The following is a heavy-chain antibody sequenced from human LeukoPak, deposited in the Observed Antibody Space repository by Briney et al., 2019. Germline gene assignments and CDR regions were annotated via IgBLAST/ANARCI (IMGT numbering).Heavy chain of an antibody. Sequence: SVKVSCKASGGIFSSYAISWVRQAPGQGLEWMGGIIPIFGTANYAQKFQGRVTITTDESTSTAYMELSSLRSEDTAVYYCARSGVGDYSNAFDPWGQGALVAVSS. CDR1: GGIFSSYA. J-gene: IGHJ5*02. CDR3: ARSGVGDYSNAFDP. D-gene: IGHD4-11*01. V-gene: IGHV1-69*05. CDR2: IIPIFGTA.